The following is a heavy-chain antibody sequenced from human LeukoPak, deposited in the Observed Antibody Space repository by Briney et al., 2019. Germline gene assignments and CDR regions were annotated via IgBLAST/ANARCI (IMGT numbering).Heavy chain of an antibody. D-gene: IGHD3-9*01. J-gene: IGHJ3*02. CDR2: INHSGST. Sequence: PSETLSLTCAVYGGSFSGYYWSWIRQPPGKGLEWIGEINHSGSTNYNPSLKSRVTISVDTSKNQFSLKLSSVTAADTAVYYCARRQWGYFDWFQVIGSAFDIWGQGTMVTVSS. CDR3: ARRQWGYFDWFQVIGSAFDI. CDR1: GGSFSGYY. V-gene: IGHV4-34*01.